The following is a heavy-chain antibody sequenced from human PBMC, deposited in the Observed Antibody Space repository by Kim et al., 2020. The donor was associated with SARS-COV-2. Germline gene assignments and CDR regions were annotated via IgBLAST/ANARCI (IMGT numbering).Heavy chain of an antibody. J-gene: IGHJ4*02. D-gene: IGHD6-13*01. Sequence: YYVDSGKGRFTISRDNAKTSLYLQMNSLRAEDTAVYYCARAQGIAAASDYWGQGTLVTVSS. V-gene: IGHV3-7*01. CDR3: ARAQGIAAASDY.